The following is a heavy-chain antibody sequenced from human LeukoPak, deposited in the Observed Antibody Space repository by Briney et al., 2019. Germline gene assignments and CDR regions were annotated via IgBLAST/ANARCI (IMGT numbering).Heavy chain of an antibody. CDR3: ARDRGVMTSDAFDI. V-gene: IGHV3-11*04. CDR1: GGSFSGYY. CDR2: ISSSGTTI. Sequence: LSLTCAVYGGSFSGYYWSWIRQAPGKGLEWVSYISSSGTTIYYADSVKGRFTISRDNAKNSLYLQTNSLRAEDTAVYYCARDRGVMTSDAFDIWGHGTMVTVSS. D-gene: IGHD2-21*02. J-gene: IGHJ3*02.